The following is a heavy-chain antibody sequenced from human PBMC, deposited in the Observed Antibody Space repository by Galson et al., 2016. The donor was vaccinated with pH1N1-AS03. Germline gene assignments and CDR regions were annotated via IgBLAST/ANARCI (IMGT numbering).Heavy chain of an antibody. CDR1: GGSVSSNIFY. D-gene: IGHD5-24*01. Sequence: ETLSLTCTVSGGSVSSNIFYWTWIRQPAGKRPEWIGYIYSSGSTNYNPSLKSRVTISIDTSKNHFALMLSSVTAADTAVYYCARQIKGGMDVWGQGTTVTGSS. CDR3: ARQIKGGMDV. V-gene: IGHV4-61*10. CDR2: IYSSGST. J-gene: IGHJ6*02.